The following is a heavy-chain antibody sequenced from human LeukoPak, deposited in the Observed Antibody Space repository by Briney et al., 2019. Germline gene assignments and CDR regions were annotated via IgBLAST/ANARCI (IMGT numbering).Heavy chain of an antibody. CDR2: INPSGGST. J-gene: IGHJ4*02. D-gene: IGHD6-13*01. CDR1: GYTFTNYY. Sequence: ASVKVSCKASGYTFTNYYMHWVRQAPGQGLEWMGIINPSGGSTRYAQKFQGRVTVTRDTSTSTIYMELNSLRSEDTAVYYCAKGGYSSSLTIDYWGQGTLVTVSS. CDR3: AKGGYSSSLTIDY. V-gene: IGHV1-46*01.